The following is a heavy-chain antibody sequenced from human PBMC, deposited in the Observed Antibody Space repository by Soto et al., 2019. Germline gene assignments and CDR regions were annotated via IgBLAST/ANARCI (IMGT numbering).Heavy chain of an antibody. CDR2: IYYSGST. V-gene: IGHV4-31*03. J-gene: IGHJ3*02. Sequence: QVQLQESGPGLVKPSQTLSLTCTVSGGSISSGGYYWSWIRQHPGKGLEWIGYIYYSGSTYYNPSLKGRVTISVDTSKNQFSLKLSSVTAADTAVYYCARDMSHYDILTGGYFDIWGQGTMVTVSS. CDR1: GGSISSGGYY. D-gene: IGHD3-9*01. CDR3: ARDMSHYDILTGGYFDI.